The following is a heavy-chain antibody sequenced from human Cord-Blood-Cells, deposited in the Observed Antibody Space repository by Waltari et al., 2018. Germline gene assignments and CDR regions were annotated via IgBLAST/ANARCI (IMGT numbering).Heavy chain of an antibody. V-gene: IGHV3-48*03. CDR2: ISSSGSTI. J-gene: IGHJ3*02. CDR3: ARDKYCGGDCYSGGDAFDI. D-gene: IGHD2-21*02. Sequence: EVQLVESGGGLVQPGGSLRLSCAASGFTFSSYEMNWVRQAPGKGLEWVSYISSSGSTIYYADSVKGRLTISRDNAKNSLYLQMNSLRAEDTAVYYCARDKYCGGDCYSGGDAFDIWGQGTMVTVSS. CDR1: GFTFSSYE.